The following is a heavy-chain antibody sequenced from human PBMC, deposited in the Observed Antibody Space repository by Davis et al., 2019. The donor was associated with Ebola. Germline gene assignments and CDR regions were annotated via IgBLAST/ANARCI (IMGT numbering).Heavy chain of an antibody. J-gene: IGHJ5*02. CDR3: ARGKYYDFWSGDL. Sequence: GESLKISCAASGFSFSNYGMHWVRQAPGKGLEWVAVISYDGSNEYYADSVKGRLTISRDNSKNTLSLQMNSLRAEDTAVYYCARGKYYDFWSGDLWGQGTLVTVSS. D-gene: IGHD3-3*01. CDR1: GFSFSNYG. CDR2: ISYDGSNE. V-gene: IGHV3-30*03.